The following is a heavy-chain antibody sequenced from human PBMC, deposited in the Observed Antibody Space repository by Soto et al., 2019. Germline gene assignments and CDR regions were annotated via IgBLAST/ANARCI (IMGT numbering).Heavy chain of an antibody. Sequence: ASVKVSCKASGGTFSSYAISWVRQAPGQGLEWMGGIIPIFGTANYAQKFQGRVTITADESTSTAYMELSSLRSEDTAVYYCARGGTYKDYGDSGPAPFDYWGQGTLVTVSS. CDR2: IIPIFGTA. CDR1: GGTFSSYA. CDR3: ARGGTYKDYGDSGPAPFDY. J-gene: IGHJ4*02. D-gene: IGHD4-17*01. V-gene: IGHV1-69*13.